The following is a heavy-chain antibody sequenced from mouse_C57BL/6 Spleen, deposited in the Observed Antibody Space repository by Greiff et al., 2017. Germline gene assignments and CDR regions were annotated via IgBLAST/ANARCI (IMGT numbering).Heavy chain of an antibody. Sequence: QVQLQQPGAELVMPGASVKLSCKASGYTFTSYWMHWVKQRPGQGLEWIGGIDPSDSYTNYNQKFKGKSTMTVDKSSSTAYMQLSSLTSEDAAVYYCARSGDYGSSYYAMDYWGQGTSVTVSS. V-gene: IGHV1-69*01. CDR2: IDPSDSYT. J-gene: IGHJ4*01. CDR1: GYTFTSYW. CDR3: ARSGDYGSSYYAMDY. D-gene: IGHD1-1*01.